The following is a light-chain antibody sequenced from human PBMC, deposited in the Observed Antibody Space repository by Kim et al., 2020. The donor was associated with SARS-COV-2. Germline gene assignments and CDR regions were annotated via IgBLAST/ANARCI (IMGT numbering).Light chain of an antibody. Sequence: QSALTQPASVSGSPGQSITISCTGTSSDIGRYNYVSWFQQHPGKAPQLMIYAVTEWPSGVSSRFSGSKSGNTASLTISGLQAEDEADYYCISFTTAATWVFGGGTQLTVL. V-gene: IGLV2-14*03. CDR2: AVT. CDR3: ISFTTAATWV. J-gene: IGLJ3*02. CDR1: SSDIGRYNY.